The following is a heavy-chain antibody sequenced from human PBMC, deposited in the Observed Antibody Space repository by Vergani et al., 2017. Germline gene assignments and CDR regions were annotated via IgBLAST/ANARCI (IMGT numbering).Heavy chain of an antibody. CDR3: AKDGYYDSSGYGEDYYMDV. J-gene: IGHJ6*03. V-gene: IGHV3-23*01. D-gene: IGHD3-22*01. CDR1: GFTFSSYA. CDR2: ISSSSSYI. Sequence: EVQLLESGGGLVQPGGSLRLSCAASGFTFSSYAMSWVRQAPGKGLEWVSAISSSSSYIYYADSVKGRFTISRDNSKNTLYLQMNSLRAEDTAVYYCAKDGYYDSSGYGEDYYMDVWGKGTTVTVSS.